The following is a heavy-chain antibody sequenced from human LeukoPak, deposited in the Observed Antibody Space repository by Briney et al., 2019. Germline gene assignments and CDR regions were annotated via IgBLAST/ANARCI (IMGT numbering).Heavy chain of an antibody. CDR3: ARGSPYYDFWSGYYLVPYYYYMDV. V-gene: IGHV1-8*03. Sequence: GASVKVSCKASGYTFTSYDINWVRQATGQGLEWMGWMNPNSGNTGYAQKFQGRVTITRNTSISTAYMELSSLRSEDTAVYYCARGSPYYDFWSGYYLVPYYYYMDVWGKGTTVTVSS. J-gene: IGHJ6*03. CDR2: MNPNSGNT. CDR1: GYTFTSYD. D-gene: IGHD3-3*01.